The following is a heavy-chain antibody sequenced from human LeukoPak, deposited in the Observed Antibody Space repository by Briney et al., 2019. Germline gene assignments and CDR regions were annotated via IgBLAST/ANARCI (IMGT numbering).Heavy chain of an antibody. CDR1: GGSFSGYY. D-gene: IGHD6-19*01. Sequence: PSETLSLTCAVYGGSFSGYYWSWIRQPPGKGLEWIEEINHSGSTNYNPSLKSRVTISVDTSKNQFSLKLSSVTAADTAVYYCARVRREWLVRVEDYWGQGTLVTVSS. J-gene: IGHJ4*02. V-gene: IGHV4-34*01. CDR3: ARVRREWLVRVEDY. CDR2: INHSGST.